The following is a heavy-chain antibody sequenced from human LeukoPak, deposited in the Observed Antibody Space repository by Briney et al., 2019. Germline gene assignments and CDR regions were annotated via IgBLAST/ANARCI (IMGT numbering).Heavy chain of an antibody. D-gene: IGHD2/OR15-2a*01. CDR2: IYHSGST. Sequence: PSETLSLTCAVSGGSISSNNWWSWVRQPPGKGLEWIGDIYHSGSTNYSPSLKSRVTISVDKSKNQFSLKLSSLTAADTAVYYCAGGVMRSASAFDFWGQGTMVTVSS. J-gene: IGHJ3*01. V-gene: IGHV4-4*02. CDR1: GGSISSNNW. CDR3: AGGVMRSASAFDF.